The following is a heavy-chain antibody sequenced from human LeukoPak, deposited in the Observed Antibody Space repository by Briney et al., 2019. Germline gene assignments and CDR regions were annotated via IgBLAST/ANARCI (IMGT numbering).Heavy chain of an antibody. CDR2: IYSSGST. J-gene: IGHJ4*02. Sequence: QPSETLSLTCSVSGGSTNSYYWSWIRQSGGKGLGWIGRIYSSGSTVYNPSLNSRLTMSIDTSKNQFSLTLKSVTATDTAVYYCARVKASSTSWTFDQWGQGALVTVSS. D-gene: IGHD2-2*01. CDR1: GGSTNSYY. CDR3: ARVKASSTSWTFDQ. V-gene: IGHV4-4*07.